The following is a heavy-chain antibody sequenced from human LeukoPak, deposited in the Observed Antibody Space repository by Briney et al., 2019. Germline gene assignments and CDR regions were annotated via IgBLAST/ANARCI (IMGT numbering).Heavy chain of an antibody. J-gene: IGHJ4*02. D-gene: IGHD1-7*01. CDR1: GFTFSSYG. Sequence: GGSLRLSCAASGFTFSSYGMHWVRQAPGKGLEWVAVIWYDGSNKYYADSVKGRFTISRDNSKNTLYLQMNSLRAEDTAVYYCAKERSWTYSYYFDYWGQGTLVTVSS. V-gene: IGHV3-33*06. CDR2: IWYDGSNK. CDR3: AKERSWTYSYYFDY.